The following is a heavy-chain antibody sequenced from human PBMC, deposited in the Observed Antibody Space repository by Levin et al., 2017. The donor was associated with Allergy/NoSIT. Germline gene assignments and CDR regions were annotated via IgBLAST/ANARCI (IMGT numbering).Heavy chain of an antibody. V-gene: IGHV3-11*01. CDR3: ARDVRGSLEWLYHWFDP. J-gene: IGHJ5*02. CDR2: ISSSGSTI. D-gene: IGHD3-3*01. CDR1: GFTFSDYY. Sequence: AGGSLRLSCAASGFTFSDYYMSWIRQAPGKGLEWVSYISSSGSTIYYADSVKGRFTISRDNAKNSLYLQMNSLRAEDTAVYYCARDVRGSLEWLYHWFDPWGQGTLVTVSS.